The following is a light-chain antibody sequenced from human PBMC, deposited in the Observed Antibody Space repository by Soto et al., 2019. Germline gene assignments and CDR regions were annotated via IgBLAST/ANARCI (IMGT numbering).Light chain of an antibody. CDR3: QQYRGRPYT. CDR1: QSISPW. CDR2: RAS. J-gene: IGKJ2*01. Sequence: DIQMTQSPSTLSAYVGGRVTITCRASQSISPWLAWYQKKPGKAPNLLIYRASNLQTGVPSRFSGSGSGTEFTLTINSLQPDDFATYYCQQYRGRPYTFGQGTKLEIE. V-gene: IGKV1-5*03.